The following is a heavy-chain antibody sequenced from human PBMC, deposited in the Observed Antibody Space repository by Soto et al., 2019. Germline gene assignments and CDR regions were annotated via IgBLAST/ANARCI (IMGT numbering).Heavy chain of an antibody. V-gene: IGHV1-8*01. J-gene: IGHJ5*02. Sequence: QVQLVQSGAEVKKPGASVKVSCKASGYTFTSYDINWVRQATGQGLDWMGRMNPNTGNPAYAQKFQGRASVTRTTSISPAYMELSSLMSEDTAGYCGARGGDIWSDGYWFDPWGHGTLVTVSS. CDR3: ARGGDIWSDGYWFDP. CDR1: GYTFTSYD. D-gene: IGHD1-1*01. CDR2: MNPNTGNP.